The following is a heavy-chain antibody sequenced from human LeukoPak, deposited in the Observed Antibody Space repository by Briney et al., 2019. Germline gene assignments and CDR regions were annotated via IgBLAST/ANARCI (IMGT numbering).Heavy chain of an antibody. D-gene: IGHD2-15*01. Sequence: SETLSLTCAVYGGSFSNYYWGWIRQPPGKGLEWIGEINHSGRTNYNSSLKSRVTISVDTSKNQFSLKLTSVTAADTAVYYCARHWSHSVAQFGRSYWFDPWGQGTLVTVSS. CDR1: GGSFSNYY. CDR2: INHSGRT. V-gene: IGHV4-34*01. CDR3: ARHWSHSVAQFGRSYWFDP. J-gene: IGHJ5*02.